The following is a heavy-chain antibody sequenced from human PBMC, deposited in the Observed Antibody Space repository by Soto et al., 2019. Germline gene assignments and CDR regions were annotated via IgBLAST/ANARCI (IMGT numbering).Heavy chain of an antibody. CDR3: CGPSTVTINWYFDL. J-gene: IGHJ2*01. Sequence: VQLVESGGGLVQPGGSLRLSCAASGFTVSTNYMSWVRQAPGKGLEWVSVIYGSGRTNHADSVKGRFTVSRDNSKNTLDLQMNNVRAEDTAVYYCCGPSTVTINWYFDLWGRGTLVTVSS. V-gene: IGHV3-66*01. CDR2: IYGSGRT. D-gene: IGHD4-17*01. CDR1: GFTVSTNY.